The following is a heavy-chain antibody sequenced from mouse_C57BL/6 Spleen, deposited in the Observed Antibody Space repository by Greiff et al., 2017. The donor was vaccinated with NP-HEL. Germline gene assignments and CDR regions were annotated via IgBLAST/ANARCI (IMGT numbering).Heavy chain of an antibody. V-gene: IGHV1-18*01. CDR3: ARHDFDY. J-gene: IGHJ2*01. Sequence: VQLQQSGPELVKPGASVKIPCKASGYTFTDYNMHWVKQSHGKSLEWIGDINPNNGGTIYNQKFKGKATLTVDKSSSTAYMELRSLTAGDTAVYYCARHDFDYWGQGTTLTVSS. CDR2: INPNNGGT. CDR1: GYTFTDYN.